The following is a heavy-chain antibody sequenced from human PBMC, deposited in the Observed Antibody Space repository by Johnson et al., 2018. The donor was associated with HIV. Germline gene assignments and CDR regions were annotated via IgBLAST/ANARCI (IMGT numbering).Heavy chain of an antibody. J-gene: IGHJ3*02. CDR2: IRYDGSNK. Sequence: QVQLVESGGGLVQPGGSLRLSCAASGFSFSNYGMHWVRQAPGKGLEWVAFIRYDGSNKYYADSVKGRFTISSDNSKNSLYLQMNSLRAEDAAVYYCAKDAGLYPGLVGATNLYGFDIWGQGTMVTVSS. CDR1: GFSFSNYG. CDR3: AKDAGLYPGLVGATNLYGFDI. D-gene: IGHD1-26*01. V-gene: IGHV3-30*02.